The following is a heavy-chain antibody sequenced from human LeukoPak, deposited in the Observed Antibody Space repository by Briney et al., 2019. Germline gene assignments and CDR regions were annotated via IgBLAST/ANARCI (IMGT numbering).Heavy chain of an antibody. Sequence: SQTLSLTCAISGDSVSSNSAAWNWIRQSPSRGLEWLGRTYYRSKWYNDYAVSVKSRITINPDTSKSQFSLQLNSVTPEDTAVYYCARDGKITMVRDQRGAFDIWGQGTMVTVSS. CDR2: TYYRSKWYN. CDR1: GDSVSSNSAA. CDR3: ARDGKITMVRDQRGAFDI. D-gene: IGHD3-10*01. V-gene: IGHV6-1*01. J-gene: IGHJ3*02.